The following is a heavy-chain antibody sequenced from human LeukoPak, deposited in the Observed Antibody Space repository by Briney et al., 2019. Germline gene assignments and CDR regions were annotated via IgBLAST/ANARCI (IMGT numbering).Heavy chain of an antibody. CDR2: INPNSSGT. CDR1: GYTFTGYY. D-gene: IGHD1-26*01. J-gene: IGHJ3*02. CDR3: ARVLSGSYLDAFDI. Sequence: GASVKVSCKASGYTFTGYYIHWVRQAPGQGLEWMGWINPNSSGTNYAQKFQGRVTMTRDTSISTAYMELSRLRSDDTAVYYCARVLSGSYLDAFDIWGQGTMVTVSS. V-gene: IGHV1-2*02.